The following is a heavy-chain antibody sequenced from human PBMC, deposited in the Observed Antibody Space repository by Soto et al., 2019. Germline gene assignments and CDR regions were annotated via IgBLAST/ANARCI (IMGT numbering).Heavy chain of an antibody. J-gene: IGHJ4*02. CDR2: ISGSVGST. CDR3: AKARIAAAGRVGYFDY. V-gene: IGHV3-23*01. CDR1: GFTFSSYA. Sequence: GGSLRLSCAASGFTFSSYAMSWVRQAPGKGLEWVSAISGSVGSTYYADSVKGRFTISRDNSKNTLYLQMNSLRAEDTAVYYCAKARIAAAGRVGYFDYWGQGTLVTVSS. D-gene: IGHD6-13*01.